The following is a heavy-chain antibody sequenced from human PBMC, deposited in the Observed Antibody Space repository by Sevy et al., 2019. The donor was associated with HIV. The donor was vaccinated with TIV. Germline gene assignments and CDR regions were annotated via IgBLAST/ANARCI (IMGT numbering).Heavy chain of an antibody. Sequence: ASVKVSCKASGYTFTCYYIHWLRQAPGQGLEWMGWINPKTGGTYFAKKFQDTVTLTTGTSITTVYLELSGLRFDDTAVYYCARMGDYFDTSGYYPLKYWGQGTLVTVSS. CDR3: ARMGDYFDTSGYYPLKY. CDR1: GYTFTCYY. J-gene: IGHJ4*02. CDR2: INPKTGGT. V-gene: IGHV1-2*02. D-gene: IGHD3-22*01.